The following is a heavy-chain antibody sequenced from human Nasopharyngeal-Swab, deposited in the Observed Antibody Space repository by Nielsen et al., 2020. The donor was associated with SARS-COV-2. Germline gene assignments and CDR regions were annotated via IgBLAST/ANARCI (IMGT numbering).Heavy chain of an antibody. Sequence: SVKVSCKASGGTFSSYAISWVRQAPGQGLEWMGGIIPIFGTANYAQKFQGRVTITADESTSTAYMELSSLRSEDTAVYYCARGPASMVRGVTRFDYWGQGTLVTVSS. D-gene: IGHD3-10*01. CDR3: ARGPASMVRGVTRFDY. CDR2: IIPIFGTA. J-gene: IGHJ4*02. CDR1: GGTFSSYA. V-gene: IGHV1-69*13.